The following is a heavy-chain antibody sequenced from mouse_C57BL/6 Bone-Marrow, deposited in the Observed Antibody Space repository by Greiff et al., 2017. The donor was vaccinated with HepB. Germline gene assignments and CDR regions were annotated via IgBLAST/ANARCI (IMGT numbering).Heavy chain of an antibody. CDR3: ATYYDYLFAY. J-gene: IGHJ3*01. Sequence: VQLQESGPGLVAPSQSLSITCTVSGFSLTSYGVDWVRQPPGKGLEWLGVIWGGGSTNYNSALMSRLSISKDNSKSQVFLKMNSMQTADNSRYYCATYYDYLFAYWGQGTLVTVSA. D-gene: IGHD2-4*01. CDR2: IWGGGST. CDR1: GFSLTSYG. V-gene: IGHV2-9*01.